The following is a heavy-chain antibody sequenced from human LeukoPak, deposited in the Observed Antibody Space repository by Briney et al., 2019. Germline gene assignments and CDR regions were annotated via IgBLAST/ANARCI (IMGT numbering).Heavy chain of an antibody. CDR2: IGGSGGGA. V-gene: IGHV3-23*01. Sequence: GGSLRLSCAASGFTFSTYAMSWVRQAPGKGLEWVSTIGGSGGGAYYAESVKGRFIISRDTSKNTLFLQMNSLRAEDTALYYCARNDFGSGWLGDYWGQGTLVTVFS. D-gene: IGHD6-19*01. J-gene: IGHJ4*02. CDR3: ARNDFGSGWLGDY. CDR1: GFTFSTYA.